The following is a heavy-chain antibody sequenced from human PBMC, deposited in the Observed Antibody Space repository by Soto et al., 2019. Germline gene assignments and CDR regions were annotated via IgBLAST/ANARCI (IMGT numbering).Heavy chain of an antibody. CDR2: ISDDGASI. CDR1: GFSFSSFA. CDR3: ARENSVQAWLHHFDH. D-gene: IGHD5-18*01. Sequence: GGSLRLSCEASGFSFSSFAMNWVRQAPGRGLEWVSYISDDGASIYYADSLKGRFTISRDNAKNSLPLQMNNLRAEDTAVYYCARENSVQAWLHHFDHWGLGTLVTVSS. V-gene: IGHV3-48*03. J-gene: IGHJ4*02.